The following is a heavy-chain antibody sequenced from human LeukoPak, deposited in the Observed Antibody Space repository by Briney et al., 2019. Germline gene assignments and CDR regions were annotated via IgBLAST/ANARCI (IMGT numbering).Heavy chain of an antibody. D-gene: IGHD4-17*01. CDR2: IYPGDSDT. CDR1: GYSFTSYW. J-gene: IGHJ4*02. V-gene: IGHV5-51*01. Sequence: GESLKISCKGSGYSFTSYWIGWVRQMPGNGLEWMGIIYPGDSDTRYSPSFQGQVTISADKSINTAYLQWSSLKASDTAIYYCARRADYGDYAPYYFDYWGQGTLVTVSS. CDR3: ARRADYGDYAPYYFDY.